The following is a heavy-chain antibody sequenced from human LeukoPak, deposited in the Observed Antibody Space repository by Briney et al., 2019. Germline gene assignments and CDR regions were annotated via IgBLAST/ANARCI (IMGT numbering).Heavy chain of an antibody. CDR3: ARGRAIDYYYGMDV. CDR1: GGSIRSGSNY. V-gene: IGHV4-39*01. CDR2: IYYSGST. Sequence: SETLSLTCSVSGGSIRSGSNYWGWIRQPPGKGLEWIGSIYYSGSTYYNPSLKSRVTISVDTSKNQFSLKLSSVTAADTAVYYCARGRAIDYYYGMDVWGQGTTVTVSS. D-gene: IGHD3-16*02. J-gene: IGHJ6*02.